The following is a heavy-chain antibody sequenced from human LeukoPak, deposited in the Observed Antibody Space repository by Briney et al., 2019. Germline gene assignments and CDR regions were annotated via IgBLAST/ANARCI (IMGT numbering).Heavy chain of an antibody. J-gene: IGHJ4*02. CDR2: IWYDGSNK. CDR1: GFTFSSYG. V-gene: IGHV3-33*01. CDR3: ARDKLGYCSGGSCYSEGYFDY. D-gene: IGHD2-15*01. Sequence: GRSLRLSCAASGFTFSSYGMHWVRQAPGKGLEWVAVIWYDGSNKYYADSVKGRFTISRDNSKNTLYLQMNSLRAEDTAVYYCARDKLGYCSGGSCYSEGYFDYWGRGTLVTVSS.